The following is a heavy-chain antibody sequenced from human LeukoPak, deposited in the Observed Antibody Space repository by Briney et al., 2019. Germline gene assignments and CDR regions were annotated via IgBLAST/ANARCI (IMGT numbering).Heavy chain of an antibody. V-gene: IGHV1-8*01. J-gene: IGHJ5*02. CDR3: ARGPRSGWNDVWFDP. CDR1: GYTFTSYD. Sequence: ASVKVSCKASGYTFTSYDINWVRQATGQGLEWTGWINPNSGNTGYAQKFQGRVTMTRNTSISTAYMERSSLRSEDTALYYCARGPRSGWNDVWFDPWGQGTLVTVSS. D-gene: IGHD1-1*01. CDR2: INPNSGNT.